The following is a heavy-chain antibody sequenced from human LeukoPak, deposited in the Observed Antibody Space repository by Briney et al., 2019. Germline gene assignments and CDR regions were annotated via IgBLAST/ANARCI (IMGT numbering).Heavy chain of an antibody. D-gene: IGHD3-3*01. CDR2: IKHDGSEK. V-gene: IGHV3-7*01. J-gene: IGHJ4*02. CDR3: ATDRGWRTSGYYLYYFEY. Sequence: PGGSPRLSCAASGFIFSSYYMSWVRQAPGKGLEWVASIKHDGSEKYYVDSVRGRFTISRDNTMNSLYLQMSSLRAEDTAVYYCATDRGWRTSGYYLYYFEYWGQGTLVTYSS. CDR1: GFIFSSYY.